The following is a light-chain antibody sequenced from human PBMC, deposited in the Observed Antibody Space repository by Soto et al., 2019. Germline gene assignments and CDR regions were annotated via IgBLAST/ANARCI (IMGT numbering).Light chain of an antibody. V-gene: IGKV1-5*01. Sequence: DIQMTQSPSTLSASVGDIVTITCRASQSVSRWLNWYQQKSGKAPRLLIYEASNLEIGVPSRFSGSGSGTEFILTINSLQPADSATYYCQRFNSKVWTFGQGTKVEI. CDR1: QSVSRW. CDR2: EAS. CDR3: QRFNSKVWT. J-gene: IGKJ1*01.